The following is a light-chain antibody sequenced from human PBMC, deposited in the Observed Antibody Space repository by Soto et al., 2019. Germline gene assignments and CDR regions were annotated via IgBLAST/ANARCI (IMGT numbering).Light chain of an antibody. CDR2: GAS. V-gene: IGKV3-15*01. CDR1: QSVSSK. Sequence: EIVMTQSPATLSVSPGERATLSCRASQSVSSKLAWYQQKPGQAPRLLIYGASTRATGIPARFSGSGSGKEFSLTLSSLQSEYFAVYYCQQYNKWPPSFTFGPGTKVDI. J-gene: IGKJ3*01. CDR3: QQYNKWPPSFT.